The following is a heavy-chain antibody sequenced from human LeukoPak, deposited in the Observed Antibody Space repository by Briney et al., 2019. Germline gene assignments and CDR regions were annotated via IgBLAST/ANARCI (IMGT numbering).Heavy chain of an antibody. CDR1: GFTFNNYA. Sequence: GGSLRLSCAASGFTFNNYAMNWVRQAPGKGLEWVSYISSSSSTIDYADSVKGRFTISRDNAKNSLYLQMNSLRDEDTAVYYCARDSCTSTSCSYYYGMDVWGQGTTVTVSS. V-gene: IGHV3-48*02. D-gene: IGHD2-2*01. J-gene: IGHJ6*02. CDR2: ISSSSSTI. CDR3: ARDSCTSTSCSYYYGMDV.